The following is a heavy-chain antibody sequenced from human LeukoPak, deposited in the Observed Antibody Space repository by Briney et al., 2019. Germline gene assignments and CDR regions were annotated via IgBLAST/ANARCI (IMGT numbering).Heavy chain of an antibody. D-gene: IGHD3-22*01. CDR2: IYPADSDT. Sequence: GESLKISCEASGYNFIHYWIGWVRQVPGKGLEWMGIIYPADSDTKYSPSFHGQVTISADKSISTAYLQLVNLKPSDTAIYYCARHNWNSGYYLDLWGQGTPVTVSS. CDR3: ARHNWNSGYYLDL. CDR1: GYNFIHYW. J-gene: IGHJ4*02. V-gene: IGHV5-51*01.